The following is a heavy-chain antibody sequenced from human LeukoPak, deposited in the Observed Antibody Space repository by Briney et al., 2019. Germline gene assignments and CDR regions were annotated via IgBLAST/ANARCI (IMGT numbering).Heavy chain of an antibody. CDR3: ARVIVPNWFDP. J-gene: IGHJ5*02. Sequence: ASVKVSCKASGYTFTSYEINWVRQATGLGLEWMGWINPNSGNTGYAQKFQGRVTMTRNTSISTAYMELSSLRSEDTAVYYCARVIVPNWFDPWGQGTLVTVSS. CDR2: INPNSGNT. CDR1: GYTFTSYE. V-gene: IGHV1-8*01. D-gene: IGHD3-22*01.